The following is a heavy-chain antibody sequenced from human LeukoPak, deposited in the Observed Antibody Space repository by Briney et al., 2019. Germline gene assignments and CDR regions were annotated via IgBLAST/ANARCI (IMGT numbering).Heavy chain of an antibody. CDR3: AKGAVAGTGNYFDY. J-gene: IGHJ4*02. V-gene: IGHV3-53*01. CDR2: IYSGGST. D-gene: IGHD6-19*01. Sequence: GGSLRLSCAASGFTVSSNYMSWVRQAPGKGLEWVSLIYSGGSTYYADSVKGRFTISRDNSKNTLYLQMNSLRAEDTAVYYCAKGAVAGTGNYFDYWGQGTLVTVSS. CDR1: GFTVSSNY.